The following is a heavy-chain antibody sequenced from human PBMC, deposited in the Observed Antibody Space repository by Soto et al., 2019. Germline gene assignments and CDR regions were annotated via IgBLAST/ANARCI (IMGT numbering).Heavy chain of an antibody. Sequence: NVSCKASGYNFNNYYIHWVRQTPGQGPEWIGVINPSRGLTTYSQRFQGRVSMTRDTSTTTVYMELSSLRSEDTAIYYCARDGVPIAGRSGYFDYWGPGTEVTVSS. V-gene: IGHV1-46*02. D-gene: IGHD6-19*01. CDR3: ARDGVPIAGRSGYFDY. CDR2: INPSRGLT. J-gene: IGHJ4*02. CDR1: GYNFNNYY.